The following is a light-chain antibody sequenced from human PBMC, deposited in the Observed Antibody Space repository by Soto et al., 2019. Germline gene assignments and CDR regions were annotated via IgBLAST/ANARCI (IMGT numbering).Light chain of an antibody. Sequence: QAVVTQEPSLTVSPGGTVTLTCGSSSGAVTSGQSPYWFQQRPGQAPRTLVYDATNKHSWTPARFSGSLLGGKAALTLSGAQPEDEAEYYCLLSYSGARVFGGGTQLTVL. V-gene: IGLV7-46*01. CDR3: LLSYSGARV. CDR2: DAT. J-gene: IGLJ7*01. CDR1: SGAVTSGQS.